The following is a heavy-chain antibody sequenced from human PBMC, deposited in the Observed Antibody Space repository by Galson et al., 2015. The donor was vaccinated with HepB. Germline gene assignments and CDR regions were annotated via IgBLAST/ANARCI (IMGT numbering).Heavy chain of an antibody. V-gene: IGHV3-66*02. CDR2: IDSGGRT. Sequence: SLRLSCAASGFTVSSNYMSWVRRAPGKGLEWVSVIDSGGRTHYADSVKGRFTISRDNSKNTLYLQVNSLRAEDTAVYYCARDQGDDYVNYYYYHGMDVWGQGTTVTVSS. J-gene: IGHJ6*02. D-gene: IGHD4-17*01. CDR1: GFTVSSNY. CDR3: ARDQGDDYVNYYYYHGMDV.